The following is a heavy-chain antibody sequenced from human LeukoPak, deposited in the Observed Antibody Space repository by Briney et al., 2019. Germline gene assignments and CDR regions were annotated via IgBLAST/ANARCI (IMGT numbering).Heavy chain of an antibody. Sequence: GGSLRLSCVTSGFTFSSYAMIWVRQAPGKGLEWDSGISDSGGTTYYADSVKGRFTISRDNSKSTLYLQMSSLRAEETAVYYCAKSSYDFWSSFDYWGQGTLVTVSS. CDR1: GFTFSSYA. D-gene: IGHD3-3*01. CDR3: AKSSYDFWSSFDY. CDR2: ISDSGGTT. J-gene: IGHJ4*02. V-gene: IGHV3-23*01.